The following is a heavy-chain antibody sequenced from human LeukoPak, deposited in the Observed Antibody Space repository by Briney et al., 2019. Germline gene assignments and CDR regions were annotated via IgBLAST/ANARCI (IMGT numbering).Heavy chain of an antibody. Sequence: GASVKVSCKASGYIFIDYEINWVRQATGQGLEWTGWMNPKSGDTGYEQKFKGRVTITRGSSISTVYMELRSLRSEDTALYYCARGRYMDVWGKGTTVTVSS. J-gene: IGHJ6*03. CDR1: GYIFIDYE. CDR3: ARGRYMDV. CDR2: MNPKSGDT. V-gene: IGHV1-8*03.